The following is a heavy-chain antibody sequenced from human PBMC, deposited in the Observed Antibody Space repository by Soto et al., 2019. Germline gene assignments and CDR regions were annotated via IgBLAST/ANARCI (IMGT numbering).Heavy chain of an antibody. D-gene: IGHD2-15*01. Sequence: QVQLVQSGAEVKKPGSSVKVSCKASGGTFSSYTISWVRQAPGQGLEWMGRIIPILGIANYAQKFQGRVTITADKSTSTAYVELSSLRSEDTAVYYCARICGSGGSCYEAGDYWGQGTLVTVSS. V-gene: IGHV1-69*02. CDR1: GGTFSSYT. CDR2: IIPILGIA. CDR3: ARICGSGGSCYEAGDY. J-gene: IGHJ4*02.